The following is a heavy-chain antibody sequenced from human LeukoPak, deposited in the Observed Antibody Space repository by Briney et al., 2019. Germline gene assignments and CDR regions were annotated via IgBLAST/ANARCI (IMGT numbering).Heavy chain of an antibody. V-gene: IGHV3-66*02. CDR3: AKSIPAIAVAVSARQ. J-gene: IGHJ4*02. D-gene: IGHD6-19*01. CDR1: EFSVGSNY. Sequence: GGSLRLSCAASEFSVGSNYMTWVRQAPGKGLGWVSLIYSGGSTYYADSVKGRFSISRDNSKNTLFLQMNSLRVEDTAVYYCAKSIPAIAVAVSARQWGQGTLVTVSS. CDR2: IYSGGST.